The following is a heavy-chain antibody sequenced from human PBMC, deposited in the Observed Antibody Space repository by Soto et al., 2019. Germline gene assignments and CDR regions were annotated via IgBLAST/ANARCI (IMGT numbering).Heavy chain of an antibody. Sequence: GGSLRLSCAASGFTFSSYWMSWVRQAPGKGLEWVANIKQDGSEKYYVDSVKGRFTISRDNAKNSLYLQMNSLRAEDTAVYYCARVKYSSGWYDSGGYGYWGQGTLVTVSS. V-gene: IGHV3-7*01. D-gene: IGHD6-19*01. CDR3: ARVKYSSGWYDSGGYGY. J-gene: IGHJ4*02. CDR1: GFTFSSYW. CDR2: IKQDGSEK.